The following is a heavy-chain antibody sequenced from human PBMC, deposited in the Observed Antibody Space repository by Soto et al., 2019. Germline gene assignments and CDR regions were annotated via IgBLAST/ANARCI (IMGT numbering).Heavy chain of an antibody. J-gene: IGHJ4*02. Sequence: SETLSLTCAVYGGSFSGYYWSWIRQPPGKGLEWIGEINHSGSTNYNPSLKSRVTISVDTSKNQFSLKLSSVTAADTAVYYCARGAVAGTNNFDYWGQGTLVTVSS. CDR3: ARGAVAGTNNFDY. CDR2: INHSGST. V-gene: IGHV4-34*01. D-gene: IGHD6-19*01. CDR1: GGSFSGYY.